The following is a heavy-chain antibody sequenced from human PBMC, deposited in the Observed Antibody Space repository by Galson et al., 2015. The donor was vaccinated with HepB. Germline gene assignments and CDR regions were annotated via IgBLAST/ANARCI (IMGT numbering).Heavy chain of an antibody. CDR2: IYSGGST. CDR3: ARGFYGDYGAFDY. CDR1: GFTVSSNY. D-gene: IGHD4-17*01. V-gene: IGHV3-66*02. Sequence: SLRLSCAASGFTVSSNYMSWVRQAPGKGLEWVSVIYSGGSTYYADSVKGRFTISRDNSKNTLYLQMNSLRAEDTAVYYCARGFYGDYGAFDYWGQGTLVTVSS. J-gene: IGHJ4*02.